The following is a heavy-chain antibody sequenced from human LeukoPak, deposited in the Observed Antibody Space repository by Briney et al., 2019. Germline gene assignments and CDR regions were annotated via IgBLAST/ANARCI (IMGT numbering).Heavy chain of an antibody. CDR3: ARMTLYGSGTVH. CDR2: ISSNGGST. Sequence: PGGSLRLSCAASGFTFSSYSMHWVRQAPGKGLEYVSGISSNGGSTWYAGSVKGRFTISRDNSKNTVNLKLGSLRIEDTAVYHCARMTLYGSGTVHWGQGILVTVSS. D-gene: IGHD3-10*01. CDR1: GFTFSSYS. V-gene: IGHV3-64*02. J-gene: IGHJ4*02.